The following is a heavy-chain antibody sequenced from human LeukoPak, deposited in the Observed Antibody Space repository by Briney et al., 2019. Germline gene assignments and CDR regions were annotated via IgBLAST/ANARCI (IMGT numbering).Heavy chain of an antibody. Sequence: PSETLSLTCTVSGGSISSYYWSWIRQPPGKGLEWIGYIYYSGSTNYNPSLKSRVTISLDTSKNQFSLKLSSVTAADTAVYYCARSIYSGSYYYYYYMDVWGKGTTVTISS. V-gene: IGHV4-59*01. CDR1: GGSISSYY. CDR2: IYYSGST. D-gene: IGHD1-26*01. J-gene: IGHJ6*03. CDR3: ARSIYSGSYYYYYYMDV.